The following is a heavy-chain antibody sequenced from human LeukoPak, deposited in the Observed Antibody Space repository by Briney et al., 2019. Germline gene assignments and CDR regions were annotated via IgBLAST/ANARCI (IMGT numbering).Heavy chain of an antibody. D-gene: IGHD6-6*01. CDR2: TYYSGST. CDR3: ARHAKQLGSLY. V-gene: IGHV4-39*01. Sequence: PSETLSLTCTVSGGSISSSSYYWGWIRQPPGKGLEWIGSTYYSGSTYYNPSLKSRVTISVDTSKNQFSLKLSSVTAADTAVYYCARHAKQLGSLYWGQGTLVTVSS. J-gene: IGHJ4*02. CDR1: GGSISSSSYY.